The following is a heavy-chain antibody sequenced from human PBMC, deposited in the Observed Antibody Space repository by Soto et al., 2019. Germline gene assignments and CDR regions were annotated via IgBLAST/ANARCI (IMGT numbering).Heavy chain of an antibody. CDR3: ARDQDGITANFDY. D-gene: IGHD3-16*01. CDR1: GGSISSGDYY. Sequence: SETLSLTCTVSGGSISSGDYYWSWIRQPPGKGLEWIGYIYYSGSTYYNPSLKSRVTISVDTSKNQFSLKLSSVTAADTAVYYCARDQDGITANFDYWGQGTLVTVSS. J-gene: IGHJ4*02. CDR2: IYYSGST. V-gene: IGHV4-30-4*01.